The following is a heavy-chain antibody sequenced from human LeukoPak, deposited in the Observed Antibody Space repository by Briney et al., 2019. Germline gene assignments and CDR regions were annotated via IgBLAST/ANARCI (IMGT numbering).Heavy chain of an antibody. CDR1: AFTFSRYA. D-gene: IGHD1-26*01. Sequence: GGSLRLSCSASAFTFSRYAMHWGRQAPGKELVYVSGISDTGERTHYGDSVKGRFSISRDNSNNTLHLQMSTVRAEDTALYYCVKDVGGSYAFDYWGQGILVTVAS. CDR3: VKDVGGSYAFDY. CDR2: ISDTGERT. V-gene: IGHV3-64D*09. J-gene: IGHJ4*02.